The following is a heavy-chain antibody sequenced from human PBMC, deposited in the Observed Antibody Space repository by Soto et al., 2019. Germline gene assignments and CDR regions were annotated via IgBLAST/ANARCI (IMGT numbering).Heavy chain of an antibody. CDR2: IIPILGIA. V-gene: IGHV1-69*02. CDR3: ARGYYDILTGYYKPCDY. J-gene: IGHJ4*02. CDR1: GGTFSSYT. D-gene: IGHD3-9*01. Sequence: SVKVSCKASGGTFSSYTISWVRQAPGQGLEWMGRIIPILGIANYAQKFQGRVTITADKSTSTAYMELSSLRSEDTAVYYCARGYYDILTGYYKPCDYWGQGTLVTVSS.